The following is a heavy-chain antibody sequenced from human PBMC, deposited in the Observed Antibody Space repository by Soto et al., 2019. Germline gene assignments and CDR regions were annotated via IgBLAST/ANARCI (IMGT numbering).Heavy chain of an antibody. V-gene: IGHV3-9*01. Sequence: EVQLVESGGGLVQPGRSLRLSCAASGFTFADYAMHWVRQAPGKGLEWVSGISWNSGSIGYADSVKGRFTISRDNAKNSLYLQMNSLRAEDTALYYCAKKGGRTRSEYYYYYYMDVWGKGTTVTVSS. D-gene: IGHD2-15*01. CDR1: GFTFADYA. J-gene: IGHJ6*03. CDR3: AKKGGRTRSEYYYYYYMDV. CDR2: ISWNSGSI.